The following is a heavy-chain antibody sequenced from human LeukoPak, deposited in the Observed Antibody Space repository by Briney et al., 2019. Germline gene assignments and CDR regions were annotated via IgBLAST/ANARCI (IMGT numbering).Heavy chain of an antibody. J-gene: IGHJ4*02. CDR3: ARDYDFWSGEPDY. CDR1: GYTFTSYG. V-gene: IGHV1-18*01. D-gene: IGHD3-3*01. CDR2: ISAYNCNT. Sequence: ASVKVSCKASGYTFTSYGISWVRQAPGQGLEWMGWISAYNCNTNYTQKLHGRVTMTPDTSTSKAYMELRSLRSDDTAVYYCARDYDFWSGEPDYWGEGTLVTVSS.